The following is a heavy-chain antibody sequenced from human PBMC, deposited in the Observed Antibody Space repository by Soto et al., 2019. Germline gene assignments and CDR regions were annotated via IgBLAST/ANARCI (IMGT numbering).Heavy chain of an antibody. Sequence: QVQLVESGGGVVQPGRSLRLSCAASGFSFSISPMHWVRQAPGKGPEWVELISYDGTNKFYADSVKGRFTIYRDNSKSTVYLQVDSLRPEDAAVYYCARDPKTSGGQHWAFNYFDSWGQGTLVTVS. J-gene: IGHJ4*02. D-gene: IGHD7-27*01. V-gene: IGHV3-30-3*01. CDR3: ARDPKTSGGQHWAFNYFDS. CDR1: GFSFSISP. CDR2: ISYDGTNK.